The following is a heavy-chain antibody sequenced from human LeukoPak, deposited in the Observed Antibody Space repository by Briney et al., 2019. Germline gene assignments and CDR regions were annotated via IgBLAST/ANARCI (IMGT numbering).Heavy chain of an antibody. V-gene: IGHV3-7*03. CDR2: IQPDGREQ. CDR1: GLTFSSRW. D-gene: IGHD2-15*01. CDR3: ARVLRYCSGGNCYSGGLGYMDV. J-gene: IGHJ6*03. Sequence: GGSLRLSCAASGLTFSSRWMSWVRQAPGKGLEWVGNIQPDGREQYPVDSVKGRFTISRDNAKNSLFLQMNSLRAEDTAVYYCARVLRYCSGGNCYSGGLGYMDVWGKGTTVTISS.